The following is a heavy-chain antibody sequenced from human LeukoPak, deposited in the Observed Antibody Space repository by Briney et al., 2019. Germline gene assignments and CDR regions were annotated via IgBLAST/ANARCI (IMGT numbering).Heavy chain of an antibody. V-gene: IGHV4-34*01. CDR1: GGSFSGYY. Sequence: SETLSLTCAVYGGSFSGYYWSWIRQPPGKGLEWIGVINHSGSTNYNPSLKSRVTISVDTSKNQFSLKLSSVTAADTAVYYCARAVVVDRLIDYWGQGTLVTVSS. D-gene: IGHD2-15*01. CDR3: ARAVVVDRLIDY. CDR2: INHSGST. J-gene: IGHJ4*02.